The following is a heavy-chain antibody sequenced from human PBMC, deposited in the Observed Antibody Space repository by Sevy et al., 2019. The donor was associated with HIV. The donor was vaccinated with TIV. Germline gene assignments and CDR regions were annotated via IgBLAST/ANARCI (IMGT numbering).Heavy chain of an antibody. D-gene: IGHD3-22*01. CDR2: IYYSGST. V-gene: IGHV4-31*03. Sequence: PSETLSLTCTVSGGSISSGGYYWSWIRQHPGKGLEWIGYIYYSGSTYYNPSLKSRVTISVDTSKNQFSLKLSSVTAADTAVYYCARALTMIGYYYGMDVWGQGTTVTVSS. J-gene: IGHJ6*02. CDR1: GGSISSGGYY. CDR3: ARALTMIGYYYGMDV.